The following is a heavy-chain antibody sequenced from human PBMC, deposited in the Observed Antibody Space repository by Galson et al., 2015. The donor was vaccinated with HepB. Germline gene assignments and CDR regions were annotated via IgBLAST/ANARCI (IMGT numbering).Heavy chain of an antibody. CDR3: ARALHYSDDSGFPERYAMAV. CDR2: ISAYNGKT. D-gene: IGHD3-22*01. CDR1: GYTFNRYG. J-gene: IGHJ6*02. V-gene: IGHV1-18*04. Sequence: SVKVSCKASGYTFNRYGMTWVRQAPGQGLEWMGWISAYNGKTNYAEKFQGRVTMTTDIATSTAYMELRSLRSDDTAMYYCARALHYSDDSGFPERYAMAVWGQGTTVIVSS.